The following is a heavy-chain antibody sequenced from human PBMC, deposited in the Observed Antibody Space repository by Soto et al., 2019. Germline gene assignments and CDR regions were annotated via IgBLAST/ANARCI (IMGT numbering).Heavy chain of an antibody. CDR3: ARGVGSTWFFFDP. CDR2: ISTNTGNP. V-gene: IGHV7-4-1*01. CDR1: GYSFTNYA. J-gene: IGHJ5*02. Sequence: ASVKVSCKASGYSFTNYAMNWVRQAPGQGLEWMGWISTNTGNPTYAQGYTGRFVFSLDTSVSTAYLQIYSLKAEDTAVYYCARGVGSTWFFFDPWGQGTLVTVSS. D-gene: IGHD6-13*01.